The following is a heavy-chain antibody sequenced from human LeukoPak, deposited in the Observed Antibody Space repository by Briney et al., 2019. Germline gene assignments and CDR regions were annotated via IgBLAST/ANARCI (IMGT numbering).Heavy chain of an antibody. Sequence: RSSETLSLTCAVHGGSFSGYYWSWIRQPPGKGLEWIGEINHSGSTNYNPSLKRRVTISVDTSKNQFSLKLSSVTAADTAVYYCARGRWLGHAFDYWGQGTLVTVSS. V-gene: IGHV4-34*01. J-gene: IGHJ4*02. D-gene: IGHD6-19*01. CDR2: INHSGST. CDR3: ARGRWLGHAFDY. CDR1: GGSFSGYY.